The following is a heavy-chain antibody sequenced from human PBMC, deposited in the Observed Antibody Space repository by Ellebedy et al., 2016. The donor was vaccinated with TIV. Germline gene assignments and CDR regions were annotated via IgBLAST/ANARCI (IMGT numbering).Heavy chain of an antibody. CDR2: IREDGSQT. D-gene: IGHD2-2*03. J-gene: IGHJ4*02. CDR1: EFTFSTYA. Sequence: PGGSLRLSCAASEFTFSTYAMHWVRQAPGKGLEWVANIREDGSQTYYVDSVKGRFTISRDNAKNSLYLQMNSLRADDTAVYYCLREYGFYWGQGTLVTVSS. V-gene: IGHV3-7*03. CDR3: LREYGFY.